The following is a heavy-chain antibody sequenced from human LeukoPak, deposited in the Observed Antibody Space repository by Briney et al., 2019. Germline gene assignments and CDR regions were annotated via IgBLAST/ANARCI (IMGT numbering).Heavy chain of an antibody. CDR2: FSGSGGST. CDR1: GFTFSTYA. CDR3: AKHGYPCLTGVCFTDYYIDV. Sequence: PGGSLRLSCATSGFTFSTYALSWVRQAPGKGLEWVSGFSGSGGSTYYADSVKGRFTISRDYSRNTLYLQMNSLRAEDTAIYHCAKHGYPCLTGVCFTDYYIDVWGNGTTVTASS. J-gene: IGHJ6*03. V-gene: IGHV3-23*01. D-gene: IGHD2-8*01.